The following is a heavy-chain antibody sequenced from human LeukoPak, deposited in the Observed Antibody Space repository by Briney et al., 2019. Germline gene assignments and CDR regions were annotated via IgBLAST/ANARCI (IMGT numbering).Heavy chain of an antibody. Sequence: SETLSLTCTVSGGSISSYYWSWIRQPAGKGLEWVGRIYTSGSTNYNPSLKSRVTMSVDTSKNQFSLKLSSVTAADTAVYYCARETAWELSNDYWGQGTLVTVSS. J-gene: IGHJ4*02. V-gene: IGHV4-4*07. CDR3: ARETAWELSNDY. CDR2: IYTSGST. D-gene: IGHD1-26*01. CDR1: GGSISSYY.